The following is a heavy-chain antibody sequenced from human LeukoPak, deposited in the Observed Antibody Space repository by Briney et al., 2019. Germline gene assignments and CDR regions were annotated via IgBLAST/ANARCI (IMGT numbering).Heavy chain of an antibody. CDR2: TSGSGGST. V-gene: IGHV3-23*01. Sequence: GGSLRLSCAASGFTFSSYAMSWVRQAPGKGLEWVSATSGSGGSTYYADSVKGRFTISRDNSKNTLYLQMNSLRAEDTAVYYCAKDLDIYYDSSGYPDYWGQGTLVTVSS. J-gene: IGHJ4*02. CDR1: GFTFSSYA. CDR3: AKDLDIYYDSSGYPDY. D-gene: IGHD3-22*01.